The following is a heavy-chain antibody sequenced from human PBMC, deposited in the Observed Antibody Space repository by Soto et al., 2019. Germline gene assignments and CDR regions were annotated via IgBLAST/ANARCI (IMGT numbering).Heavy chain of an antibody. CDR3: AHTPRGESVRWFDP. CDR1: GFSLNTNGVG. Sequence: QITLRESGPTVLKPTQTLTLTCTFSGFSLNTNGVGVGWFRQPPGKALEWLALIYWDDVKPYSPSLRTRLTITKDTSRNQVVLTMANMDPADTATYYCAHTPRGESVRWFDPWGQGTLVTVSS. CDR2: IYWDDVK. V-gene: IGHV2-5*02. D-gene: IGHD3-10*01. J-gene: IGHJ5*02.